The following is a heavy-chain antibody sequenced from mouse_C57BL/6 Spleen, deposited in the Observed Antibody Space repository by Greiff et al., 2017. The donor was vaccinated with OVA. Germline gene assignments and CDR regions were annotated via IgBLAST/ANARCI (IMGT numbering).Heavy chain of an antibody. D-gene: IGHD2-3*01. CDR2: IYPGSGST. J-gene: IGHJ2*01. CDR1: GYTFTSYW. Sequence: QVQLQQPGAELVKPGASVKMSCKASGYTFTSYWITLVKQRPGQGLEWIGDIYPGSGSTHYNEKFKSKATLTVDTSSSTAYMQISSLTSEDSAVYYCARWDDGYAFDYWGQGTTLTVSS. V-gene: IGHV1-55*01. CDR3: ARWDDGYAFDY.